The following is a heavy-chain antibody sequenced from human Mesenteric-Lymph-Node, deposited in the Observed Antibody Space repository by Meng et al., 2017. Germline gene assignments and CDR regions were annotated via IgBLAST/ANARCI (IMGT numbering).Heavy chain of an antibody. CDR1: GFSFSNYW. Sequence: EVQLVGSGGGLVQPGGSLRLSCAASGFSFSNYWMHWVRQAPGKGLVWVSFINTDGSNTAYADSVKGRFTISRDNAKSTLYLQMNSLRVEDTAIYYCADITAGFWGQGTLVTVSS. V-gene: IGHV3-74*01. D-gene: IGHD3-10*01. CDR3: ADITAGF. CDR2: INTDGSNT. J-gene: IGHJ4*02.